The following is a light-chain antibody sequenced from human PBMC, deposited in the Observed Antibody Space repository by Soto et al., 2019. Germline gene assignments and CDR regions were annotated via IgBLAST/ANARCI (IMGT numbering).Light chain of an antibody. J-gene: IGKJ1*01. V-gene: IGKV3-20*01. CDR3: QQYDTSPRT. Sequence: EVMLTQSPGTLSLSPGERATLSCRASQSVSSNYLAWYQQKSGQAPRLLIYGASNRATGIPDRFSGSGSGTDVTLTIRRLEPEDFAVYYCQQYDTSPRTVGQGTKVEFK. CDR1: QSVSSNY. CDR2: GAS.